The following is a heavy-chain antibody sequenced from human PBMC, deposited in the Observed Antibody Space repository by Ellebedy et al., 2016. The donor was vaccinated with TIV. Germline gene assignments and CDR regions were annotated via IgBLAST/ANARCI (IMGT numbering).Heavy chain of an antibody. D-gene: IGHD3-22*01. CDR1: GFTFNSYG. CDR2: VSYDGNNK. J-gene: IGHJ4*02. Sequence: PGGSLRLSCAASGFTFNSYGMHWVRQGPGKGLEWVAVVSYDGNNKYYAEPVKGRFTISRDDSKNTLSLQMNSLRAEDTAVYYCAKGGRDFHDSSGLIHFWGQGTLVTVSS. V-gene: IGHV3-30*18. CDR3: AKGGRDFHDSSGLIHF.